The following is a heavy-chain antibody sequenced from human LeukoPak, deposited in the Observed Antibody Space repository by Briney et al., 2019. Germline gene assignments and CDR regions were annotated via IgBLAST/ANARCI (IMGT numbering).Heavy chain of an antibody. D-gene: IGHD3-22*01. Sequence: ASVKVSCKASGYTFTSYGISWVRQATGQGLEWMGWMNPNSGNTGYAQKFQGRVTMTRNTSISTAYMELSSLRSEDTAVYYCARGGRYYDSSGYLQDYWGQGTLVTVSS. CDR3: ARGGRYYDSSGYLQDY. CDR1: GYTFTSYG. V-gene: IGHV1-8*02. CDR2: MNPNSGNT. J-gene: IGHJ4*02.